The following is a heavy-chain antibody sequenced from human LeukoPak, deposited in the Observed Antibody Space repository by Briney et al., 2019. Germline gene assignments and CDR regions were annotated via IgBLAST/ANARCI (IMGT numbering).Heavy chain of an antibody. CDR3: ALRDGYNYGPFDY. V-gene: IGHV1-69*05. CDR1: GGTFSSYA. Sequence: SVKVSCKASGGTFSSYAISWVRQAPGQGLEWMGGIIPIFGTANYAQKFQGRVTITTDESTSTAYMELSSLRSEDTAVYYCALRDGYNYGPFDYWGQGTLVTVSS. J-gene: IGHJ4*02. D-gene: IGHD5-24*01. CDR2: IIPIFGTA.